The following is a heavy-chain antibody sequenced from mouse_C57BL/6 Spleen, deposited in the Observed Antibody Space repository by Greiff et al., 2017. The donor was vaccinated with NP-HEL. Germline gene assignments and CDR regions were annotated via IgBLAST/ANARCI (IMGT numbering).Heavy chain of an antibody. CDR1: GFNIKNTY. D-gene: IGHD1-2*01. Sequence: VQLQQSVAELVRPGASVKLSCTASGFNIKNTYMHWVKQRPEQGLEWIGRIDPANGNTKYAPKFQGKATITADSASNTAYLQLSSLESEDTAIYYCARACGYGGWYFDVWGTGTTVTVSS. CDR3: ARACGYGGWYFDV. J-gene: IGHJ1*03. CDR2: IDPANGNT. V-gene: IGHV14-3*01.